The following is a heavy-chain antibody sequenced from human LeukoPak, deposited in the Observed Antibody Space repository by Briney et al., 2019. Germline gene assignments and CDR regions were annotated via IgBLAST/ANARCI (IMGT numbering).Heavy chain of an antibody. CDR1: GFTFGDYA. CDR3: TRDRGAYNLYDY. D-gene: IGHD1-1*01. J-gene: IGHJ4*02. CDR2: IRSKAYGETA. V-gene: IGHV3-49*03. Sequence: PGGSLRLSCTASGFTFGDYAISWIRQAPGKELEWVGSIRSKAYGETADYAASVKGRFTISRDDSKAIAYLQMNSLKTEDTAVYHCTRDRGAYNLYDYWGQGTLVTVSS.